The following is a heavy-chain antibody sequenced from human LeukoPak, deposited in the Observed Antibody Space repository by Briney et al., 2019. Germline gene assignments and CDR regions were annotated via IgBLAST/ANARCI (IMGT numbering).Heavy chain of an antibody. V-gene: IGHV4-34*01. CDR3: ASRYYYNLGSFPFDF. J-gene: IGHJ4*02. CDR2: IHNSGTT. CDR1: GGPFSGYF. D-gene: IGHD3-10*01. Sequence: SETLSLTCAVSGGPFSGYFWSWIRQPPGKGLEWIGEIHNSGTTNYNPSLNSRVTISEDTSKNQIYLNLRSVTAADTAVYYCASRYYYNLGSFPFDFWGQGTLVTVSS.